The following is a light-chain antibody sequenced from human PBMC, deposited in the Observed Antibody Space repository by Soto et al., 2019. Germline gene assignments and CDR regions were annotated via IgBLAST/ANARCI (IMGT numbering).Light chain of an antibody. CDR3: ASWDDSLNVWV. CDR2: SNI. J-gene: IGLJ3*02. V-gene: IGLV1-44*01. Sequence: QSVLTQPPSAPGTPGLMVTISCSGSSSNIGDNPVNWYQQLRGTAPKLLIFSNIQRPSGVPDRYSGSKSGTSASLAISGLQSEDEADYYCASWDDSLNVWVFGGGTKLTVL. CDR1: SSNIGDNP.